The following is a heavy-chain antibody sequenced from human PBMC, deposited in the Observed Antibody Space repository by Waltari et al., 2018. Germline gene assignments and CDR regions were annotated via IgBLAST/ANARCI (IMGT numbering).Heavy chain of an antibody. CDR2: IYYSGST. J-gene: IGHJ4*01. V-gene: IGHV4-39*01. D-gene: IGHD3-9*01. Sequence: QLQLQESGPGLVKPSETLSLTCTVSGGSISSSSYYWGWIRQPPGKGLEWIGSIYYSGSTYYNPSLKSRVTISVDTSKNQFSLKLSSVTAADTAVYYCARPVDYDILTGYDYWGQEPWSPSPQ. CDR1: GGSISSSSYY. CDR3: ARPVDYDILTGYDY.